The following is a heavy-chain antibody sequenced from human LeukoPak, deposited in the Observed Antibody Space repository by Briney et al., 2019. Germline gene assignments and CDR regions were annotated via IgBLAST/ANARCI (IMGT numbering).Heavy chain of an antibody. D-gene: IGHD1-26*01. CDR2: IRYDGSNK. CDR3: ARESGSYYYYYMDV. V-gene: IGHV3-30*02. Sequence: GSLRLSCAASGFTFSSYGMHWVRQAPGKGLEWVAFIRYDGSNKYYADSVKGRFTISRDNSKNTLYLQMNSLRAEDTAVYYCARESGSYYYYYMDVWGKGTTVTVSS. J-gene: IGHJ6*03. CDR1: GFTFSSYG.